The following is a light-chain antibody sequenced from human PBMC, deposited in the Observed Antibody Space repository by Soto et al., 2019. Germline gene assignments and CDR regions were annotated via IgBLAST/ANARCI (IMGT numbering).Light chain of an antibody. CDR1: QSLLHSNGYNY. Sequence: DIVMTQSPLSLSVTPGEPASISCRSSQSLLHSNGYNYLDWYLQKPGQSPQLLIYLGSNRASGVPDRFSGSVSGTDFTLKINRVEAEDVGVYSCVHARRPPYTFGQGTKLEIK. CDR2: LGS. J-gene: IGKJ2*01. V-gene: IGKV2-28*01. CDR3: VHARRPPYT.